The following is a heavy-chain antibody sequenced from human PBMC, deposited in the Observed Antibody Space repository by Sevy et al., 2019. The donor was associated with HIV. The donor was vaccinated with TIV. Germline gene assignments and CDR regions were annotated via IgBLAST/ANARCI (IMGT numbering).Heavy chain of an antibody. CDR2: VFYFGNT. Sequence: SETLSLTCSVSGASVSSANDYWSWIRQPPGKGLEWIGYVFYFGNTNYNPSLKSRATISLDTSKKQFSLKLTSVTAAETAIYYCARDQYYVILTGLYAMDVWGQGTTVTVSS. CDR1: GASVSSANDY. CDR3: ARDQYYVILTGLYAMDV. D-gene: IGHD3-9*01. V-gene: IGHV4-61*01. J-gene: IGHJ6*02.